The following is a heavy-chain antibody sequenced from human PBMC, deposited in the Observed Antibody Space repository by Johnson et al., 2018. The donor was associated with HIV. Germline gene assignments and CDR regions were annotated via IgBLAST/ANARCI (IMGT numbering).Heavy chain of an antibody. J-gene: IGHJ3*02. Sequence: QVQLVESGGGVVQPGRSLRLSCAASGFTFSSYGMHWVRHAPGKGLEWVAVISYDGSNKYYADSVKGRFTISRDNSKNTLYLQMNSLRAEDTAVYYCAKVSRYDAFDIWGQGTMVTVSS. CDR3: AKVSRYDAFDI. CDR1: GFTFSSYG. CDR2: ISYDGSNK. D-gene: IGHD3-16*02. V-gene: IGHV3-30*18.